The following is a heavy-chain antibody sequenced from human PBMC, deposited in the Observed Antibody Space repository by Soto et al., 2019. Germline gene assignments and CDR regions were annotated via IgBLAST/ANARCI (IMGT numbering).Heavy chain of an antibody. CDR3: ARGALAVANWFDP. CDR1: GYTVIDYY. V-gene: IGHV1-2*02. CDR2: INPSNGVT. D-gene: IGHD6-19*01. Sequence: ASVKVSCKASGYTVIDYYMNWVRQAPGQGLEWMGWINPSNGVTNYAQKFQGRVTMTRDTSISTAYMDLSRLRSDDTAVYYCARGALAVANWFDPWGQGTQVTVSS. J-gene: IGHJ5*02.